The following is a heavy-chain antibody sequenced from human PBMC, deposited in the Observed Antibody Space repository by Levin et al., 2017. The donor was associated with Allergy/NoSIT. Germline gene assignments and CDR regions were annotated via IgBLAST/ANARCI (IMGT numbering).Heavy chain of an antibody. D-gene: IGHD3-16*01. CDR3: SNTRGIYFDY. CDR2: IRSKAYGGTT. J-gene: IGHJ4*02. V-gene: IGHV3-49*03. CDR1: GFTFGDYA. Sequence: GESLKISCTASGFTFGDYAMGWFRQAPGKGLEWVGFIRSKAYGGTTDYAAPVKGRFTISTDDSKSIAYLQMNSLKTEDTAVYYCSNTRGIYFDYWGQGTLVTVSS.